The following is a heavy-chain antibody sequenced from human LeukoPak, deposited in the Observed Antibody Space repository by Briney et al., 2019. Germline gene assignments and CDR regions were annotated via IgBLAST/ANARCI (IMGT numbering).Heavy chain of an antibody. V-gene: IGHV4-38-2*02. D-gene: IGHD3-22*01. CDR2: IYHSGST. Sequence: SETLSLTSTVSGYSISSGYYWGWIRQPPGKGLEWIGSIYHSGSTYYNPSLKSRVTISVDTSKNQFSLKLSSVTAADTAVYYCARDPYYYDSSGYYGVDYWGQGTRVTVSS. J-gene: IGHJ4*02. CDR1: GYSISSGYY. CDR3: ARDPYYYDSSGYYGVDY.